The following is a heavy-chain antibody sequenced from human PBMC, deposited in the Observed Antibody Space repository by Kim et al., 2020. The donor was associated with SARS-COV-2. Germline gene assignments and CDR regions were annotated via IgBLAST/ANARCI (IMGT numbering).Heavy chain of an antibody. CDR2: ISDGGART. V-gene: IGHV3-23*01. Sequence: GGSLRLSCEASGFTFGRFAMSWARQAPGKGLEWVSTISDGGARTHYADSVKGQFTISRDNSKSTLFLHMNSLKAEDTAIYYCDASDYWGQGSLVTVSS. D-gene: IGHD2-2*01. CDR3: DASDY. CDR1: GFTFGRFA. J-gene: IGHJ4*02.